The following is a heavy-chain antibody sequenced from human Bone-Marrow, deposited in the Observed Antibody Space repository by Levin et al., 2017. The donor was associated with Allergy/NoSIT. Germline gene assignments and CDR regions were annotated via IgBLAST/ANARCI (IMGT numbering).Heavy chain of an antibody. D-gene: IGHD3-10*01. CDR1: GGSISSGNYY. CDR2: ISYSGRT. J-gene: IGHJ6*03. Sequence: SETLSLTCTVSGGSISSGNYYWGWIRQPPGKGLEWIGTISYSGRTYYNASLESRVTLSVDTSKNQFSLKLSAVTAADTAVFYCARHPAGVSMVRGILTASPLYYMDVWGKGTTVTVSS. CDR3: ARHPAGVSMVRGILTASPLYYMDV. V-gene: IGHV4-39*01.